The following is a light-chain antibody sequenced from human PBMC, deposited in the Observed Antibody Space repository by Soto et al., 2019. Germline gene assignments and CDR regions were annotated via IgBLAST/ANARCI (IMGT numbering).Light chain of an antibody. J-gene: IGLJ1*01. V-gene: IGLV2-14*01. CDR3: SSYTSSSTYV. CDR2: EVS. CDR1: SSDVGGYNY. Sequence: QSVLTRPASVSGSPGQSITISCTGTSSDVGGYNYVSWYQQYPGKVPKLMIYEVSNRPSGVSNRFSGSKSGNTASLTISGLQAGEEADYYCSSYTSSSTYVFGPGTKVTVL.